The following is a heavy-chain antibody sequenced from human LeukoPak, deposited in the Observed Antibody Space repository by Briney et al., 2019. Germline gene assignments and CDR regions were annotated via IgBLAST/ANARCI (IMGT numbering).Heavy chain of an antibody. CDR3: ARAVEWFGERGWFDP. CDR1: GYTFTGYY. J-gene: IGHJ5*02. D-gene: IGHD3-10*01. V-gene: IGHV1-2*02. Sequence: GASVKVSCKASGYTFTGYYMHWVRQAPGQGLEWMGWINPNSGGTNYAQKFQGRVTMTRDTSISTAYMELSRLRSDDTAVYYCARAVEWFGERGWFDPWGQGTLVTVSS. CDR2: INPNSGGT.